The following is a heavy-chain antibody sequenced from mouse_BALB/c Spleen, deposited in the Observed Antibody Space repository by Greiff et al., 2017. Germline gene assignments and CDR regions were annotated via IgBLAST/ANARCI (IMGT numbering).Heavy chain of an antibody. J-gene: IGHJ3*01. CDR1: GFSLTSYG. CDR3: ARDLNGYYGAY. V-gene: IGHV2-9*02. D-gene: IGHD2-3*01. Sequence: VQLQQSGPGLVAPSQSLSITCTVSGFSLTSYGVHWVRQPPGKGLEWLGVIWDGGSTNYNSALMSRLSISKDNSKSQVFLKMNSLQTDDTAMYYCARDLNGYYGAYWGQGTLVTVSA. CDR2: IWDGGST.